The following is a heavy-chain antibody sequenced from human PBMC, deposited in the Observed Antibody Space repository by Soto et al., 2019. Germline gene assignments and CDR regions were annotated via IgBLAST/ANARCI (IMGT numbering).Heavy chain of an antibody. Sequence: SSETLSLSCTVSGGSISSRGYYWSCIRQHPGKGLEWIGYIYYSGSTNYNPSLKSRVTISVDTYKNQFSLKLSSVTAADTAVYYCARGNLHRYCTSATGASYMDVWGNGTTVTVSS. V-gene: IGHV4-61*08. J-gene: IGHJ6*03. CDR3: ARGNLHRYCTSATGASYMDV. CDR2: IYYSGST. D-gene: IGHD2-2*01. CDR1: GGSISSRGYY.